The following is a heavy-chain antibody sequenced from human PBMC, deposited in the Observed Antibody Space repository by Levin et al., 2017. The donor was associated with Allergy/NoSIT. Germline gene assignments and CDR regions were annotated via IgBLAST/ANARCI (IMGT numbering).Heavy chain of an antibody. J-gene: IGHJ3*02. CDR2: IKSKTDGGTT. D-gene: IGHD1-26*01. CDR1: GFTFSNAW. Sequence: GGSLRLSCAASGFTFSNAWMSWVRQAPGKGLEWVGRIKSKTDGGTTDYAAPVKGRFTISRDDSKNTLYLQMNSLKTEDTAVYYCTTDGAIVGATIDAFDIWGQGTMVTVSS. V-gene: IGHV3-15*01. CDR3: TTDGAIVGATIDAFDI.